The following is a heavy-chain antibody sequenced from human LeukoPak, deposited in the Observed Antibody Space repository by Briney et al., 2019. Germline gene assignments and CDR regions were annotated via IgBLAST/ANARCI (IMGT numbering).Heavy chain of an antibody. CDR3: ASMTTVTTASDDY. Sequence: GGSLRLSCAASGFTFSSYGMHWVRQAPGKGLEWVAVIWYDGSNKYYADSVKGRFTISRDNSKNTLYLQMNSLRAEDTAVYYCASMTTVTTASDDYWGQGTLVTVSS. CDR1: GFTFSSYG. D-gene: IGHD4-11*01. V-gene: IGHV3-33*01. J-gene: IGHJ4*02. CDR2: IWYDGSNK.